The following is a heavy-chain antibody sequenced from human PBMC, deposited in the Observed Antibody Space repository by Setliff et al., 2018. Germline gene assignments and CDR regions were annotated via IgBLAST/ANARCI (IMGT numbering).Heavy chain of an antibody. CDR2: ISGYYNKT. V-gene: IGHV1-18*01. Sequence: ASVKVSCKTSGFVFITYAITWVRQAPGQGLEWMGWISGYYNKTNYAQKFQDRVTMTTDTSTGTAYMELRSLRSDDTAQYYCVRDRAAIVVGAPTAAFDIWGQGTMVTVSS. CDR3: VRDRAAIVVGAPTAAFDI. CDR1: GFVFITYA. J-gene: IGHJ3*02. D-gene: IGHD2-2*01.